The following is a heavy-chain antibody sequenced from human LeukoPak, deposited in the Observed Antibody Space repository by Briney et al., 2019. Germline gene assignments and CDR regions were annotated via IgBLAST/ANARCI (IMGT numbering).Heavy chain of an antibody. CDR3: ARDAANYYDSSGYYHYGGAY. D-gene: IGHD3-22*01. CDR2: INPSGGST. Sequence: ASVTVSCKASGYTFTSYYMHWVRQAPGQGLEWMGIINPSGGSTSYAQKFRGRVTMTRDTSTSTVYMELSSLRSEDTAVYYCARDAANYYDSSGYYHYGGAYWGQGTLVTVSS. CDR1: GYTFTSYY. V-gene: IGHV1-46*01. J-gene: IGHJ4*02.